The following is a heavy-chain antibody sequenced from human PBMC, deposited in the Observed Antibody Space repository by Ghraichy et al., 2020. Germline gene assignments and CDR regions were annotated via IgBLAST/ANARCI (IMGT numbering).Heavy chain of an antibody. CDR3: ARAKHDFWSGYVWLVYYMDV. CDR2: INHSGST. D-gene: IGHD3-3*01. CDR1: GGSFSGYY. Sequence: SETLSLTCAVYGGSFSGYYWSWIRQPPGKGLEWIGEINHSGSTNYNPSLKSRVTISVDTSKNQFSLKLSSVTAADTAVYYCARAKHDFWSGYVWLVYYMDVWGKGTTVTVSS. J-gene: IGHJ6*03. V-gene: IGHV4-34*01.